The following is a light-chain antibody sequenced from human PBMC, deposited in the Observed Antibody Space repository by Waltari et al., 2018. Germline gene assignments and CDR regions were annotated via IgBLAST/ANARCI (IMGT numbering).Light chain of an antibody. V-gene: IGKV3-15*01. Sequence: EIVVTQSPATLSVSPGERVTLSCRTSQNIYHNLAWYQQKPGQSPRLLFYYASTRATGSPARFSAGGSATEFTLTIAGLESEDFGFYFCYQYHKWPITFGGGTTVDI. CDR1: QNIYHN. J-gene: IGKJ4*01. CDR2: YAS. CDR3: YQYHKWPIT.